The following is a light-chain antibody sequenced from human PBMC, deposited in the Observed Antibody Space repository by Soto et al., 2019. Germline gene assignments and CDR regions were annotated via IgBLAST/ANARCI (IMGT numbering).Light chain of an antibody. V-gene: IGKV1-12*01. CDR1: QAIISW. CDR2: SAS. J-gene: IGKJ4*01. CDR3: QQARSFPLT. Sequence: IQMTQSPSSVSASVGDRVTITCRASQAIISWLAWYQQKPGRAPKLLIYSASSLQNGAPSRFTGSGSGTDFTLTITSLQPDDTAIYYCQQARSFPLTFGGGTKV.